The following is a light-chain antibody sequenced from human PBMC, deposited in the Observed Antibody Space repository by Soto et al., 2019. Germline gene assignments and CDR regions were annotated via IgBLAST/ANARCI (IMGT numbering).Light chain of an antibody. V-gene: IGKV3-20*01. Sequence: EIVLTQSPGTLSLSPGERATLSCRASQSVSSSYLAWYQQKRGQAPRLLIYGASSRATDIPDRFSGSGSGTDFTLTISRLEPQDFAVYYGQQDGSSPWTFGQGTKVEIK. CDR1: QSVSSSY. CDR2: GAS. CDR3: QQDGSSPWT. J-gene: IGKJ1*01.